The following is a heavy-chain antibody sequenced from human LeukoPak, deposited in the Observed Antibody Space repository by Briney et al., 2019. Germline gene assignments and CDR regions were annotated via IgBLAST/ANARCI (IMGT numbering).Heavy chain of an antibody. CDR3: AKEEWDYDILTGYRTHMDV. J-gene: IGHJ6*03. D-gene: IGHD3-9*01. V-gene: IGHV3-30*18. CDR2: ISYDGSNK. Sequence: GGSLRVSCAASGFTFSSYGMHWVRQAPGKGLEWVAVISYDGSNKYYADSVKGRFTISRDNSKNTLYLQMNSLRAEDTAVYYCAKEEWDYDILTGYRTHMDVWGKGTTVTISS. CDR1: GFTFSSYG.